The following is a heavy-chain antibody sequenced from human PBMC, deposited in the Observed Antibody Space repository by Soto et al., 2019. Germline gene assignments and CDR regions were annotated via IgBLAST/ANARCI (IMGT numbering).Heavy chain of an antibody. CDR3: AKEHQTHDSSGYYYVFPRDYYYYGMDV. Sequence: GGSLRLSCAASGFTFSSYGMHWVRQAPGKGLEWVAVISYDGSNKYYADSVKGRFTISRDNSKNTLYLQMNSLRAEDTAVYYCAKEHQTHDSSGYYYVFPRDYYYYGMDVWGQGTTVTVSS. D-gene: IGHD3-22*01. CDR2: ISYDGSNK. CDR1: GFTFSSYG. J-gene: IGHJ6*02. V-gene: IGHV3-30*18.